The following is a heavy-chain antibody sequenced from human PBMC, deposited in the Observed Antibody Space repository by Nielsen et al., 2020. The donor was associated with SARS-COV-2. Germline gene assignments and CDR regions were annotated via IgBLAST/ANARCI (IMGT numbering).Heavy chain of an antibody. CDR3: ARGRAIFGVAKDFDY. Sequence: GGSLRLSCAASGFTFSSYEMNWVRQAPGKGLEWVSYISSSGSTIYYADSVKGRFTISRDNAKNSLYLQMNSLRAEDTAVYYCARGRAIFGVAKDFDYWGQGTLVTVSS. D-gene: IGHD3-3*01. CDR2: ISSSGSTI. V-gene: IGHV3-48*03. J-gene: IGHJ4*02. CDR1: GFTFSSYE.